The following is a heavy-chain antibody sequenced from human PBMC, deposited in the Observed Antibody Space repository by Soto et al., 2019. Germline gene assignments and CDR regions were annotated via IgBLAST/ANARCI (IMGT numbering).Heavy chain of an antibody. CDR3: ARAPDCDFWSGLRAFDI. CDR2: ISAYNGNT. V-gene: IGHV1-18*01. Sequence: QVQLVQSGAEVKKPGASVKVSCKASGYTFTSYGISWVRQAPGQGLEWMGWISAYNGNTNYAQKLQGRVTMTTDTSTSTAYMELRSLRSDDTAVYYCARAPDCDFWSGLRAFDIWGQGTMVTVSS. J-gene: IGHJ3*02. CDR1: GYTFTSYG. D-gene: IGHD3-3*01.